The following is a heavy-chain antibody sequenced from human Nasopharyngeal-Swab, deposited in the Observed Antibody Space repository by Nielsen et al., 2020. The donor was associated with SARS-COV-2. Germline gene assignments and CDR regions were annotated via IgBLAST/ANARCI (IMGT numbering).Heavy chain of an antibody. J-gene: IGHJ4*02. V-gene: IGHV1-2*06. Sequence: WVRQAPGQGLEWMGRINPNSGGTNYAQKFQGRVTMTRDTSISTTYMELRSLRSDDTAVYYCARGGSYLTGPADYWGQGTLVTVSS. CDR3: ARGGSYLTGPADY. D-gene: IGHD1-26*01. CDR2: INPNSGGT.